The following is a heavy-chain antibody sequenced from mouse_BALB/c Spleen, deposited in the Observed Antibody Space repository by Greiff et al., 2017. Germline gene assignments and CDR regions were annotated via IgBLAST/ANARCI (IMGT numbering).Heavy chain of an antibody. CDR3: ARGELGLPYAMDY. CDR2: INPSNGRT. CDR1: GYTFTSYW. J-gene: IGHJ4*01. Sequence: QVQLQQPGAELVKPGASVKLSCKASGYTFTSYWMHWVKQRPGQGLEWIGEINPSNGRTNYNEKFKSKATLTVDKSSSTAYMQLSSLTSEDSAVYYCARGELGLPYAMDYWGQGTSVTVAS. V-gene: IGHV1S81*02. D-gene: IGHD3-1*01.